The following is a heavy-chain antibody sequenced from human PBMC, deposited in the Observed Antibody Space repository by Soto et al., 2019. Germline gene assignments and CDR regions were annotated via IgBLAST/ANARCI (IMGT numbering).Heavy chain of an antibody. Sequence: PLETLSLTCSVSGGSISSKSYSWGWIRQPPGKGLEWIGTFYYSENTYYNPSLKSRVTISVDTSKNQFSLKLSSVTAADTAVYYCAKLAGYCSGNSCHGDHAMDVWGQGTTVTVSS. CDR3: AKLAGYCSGNSCHGDHAMDV. D-gene: IGHD2-15*01. CDR1: GGSISSKSYS. CDR2: FYYSENT. V-gene: IGHV4-39*01. J-gene: IGHJ6*02.